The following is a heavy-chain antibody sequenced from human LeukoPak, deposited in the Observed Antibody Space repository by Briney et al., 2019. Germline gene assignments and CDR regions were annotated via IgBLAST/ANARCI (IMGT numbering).Heavy chain of an antibody. CDR1: GGSISSGDYY. V-gene: IGHV4-30-4*01. CDR3: ARGTHMIPGYFQH. J-gene: IGHJ1*01. CDR2: IYYSGST. D-gene: IGHD3-22*01. Sequence: SETLSLTCTVSGGSISSGDYYWSWIRQPPGKGLEWIGYIYYSGSTYYNPSLKSRVTISVDTSKNQFSLKLSSVTAADTAVYYCARGTHMIPGYFQHWGQGTLVAVSS.